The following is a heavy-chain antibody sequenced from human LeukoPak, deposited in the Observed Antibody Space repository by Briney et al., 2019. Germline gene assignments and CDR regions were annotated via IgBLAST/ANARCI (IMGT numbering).Heavy chain of an antibody. CDR1: GFTFTSSA. J-gene: IGHJ3*02. CDR2: IVVGSGNT. D-gene: IGHD2-21*02. Sequence: ASVKVSCKASGFTFTSSAMQWVRQARGQRLEWIGWIVVGSGNTNYAQKFQERVTITRDMSTSTAYMELSSLRSEDTAVYYCAAGVTAIPEEAFDIWGQGTMVTVSS. V-gene: IGHV1-58*02. CDR3: AAGVTAIPEEAFDI.